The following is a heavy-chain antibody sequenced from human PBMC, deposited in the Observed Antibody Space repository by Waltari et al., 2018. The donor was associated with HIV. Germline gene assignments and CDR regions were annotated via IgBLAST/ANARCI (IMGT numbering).Heavy chain of an antibody. CDR1: GGTFSSYA. V-gene: IGHV1-69*01. CDR2: IIPSFGTA. D-gene: IGHD3-10*01. Sequence: QVQLEQSGAEVKKPGSSVKVSCKASGGTFSSYAISWVRQAPGQGLEWMGGIIPSFGTANYAQKFQGRVTITADESTSTAYMELSSLRSEDTAVYYCASPITMVRGVINYGMDVWGQGTTVTVSS. J-gene: IGHJ6*02. CDR3: ASPITMVRGVINYGMDV.